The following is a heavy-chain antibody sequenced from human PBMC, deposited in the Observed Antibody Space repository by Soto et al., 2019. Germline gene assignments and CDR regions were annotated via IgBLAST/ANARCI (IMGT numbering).Heavy chain of an antibody. V-gene: IGHV1-18*04. CDR2: ISAYNGNT. CDR1: GYTFTSYG. Sequence: ASVKVSCKASGYTFTSYGISWVRQAPGQGLEWMGWISAYNGNTNYAQKLQGRVTMTTETSTSTAYMELRSLRSDDKAVYYCAFSDLVGANGYFDYWGQGTLVTVSS. CDR3: AFSDLVGANGYFDY. D-gene: IGHD1-26*01. J-gene: IGHJ4*02.